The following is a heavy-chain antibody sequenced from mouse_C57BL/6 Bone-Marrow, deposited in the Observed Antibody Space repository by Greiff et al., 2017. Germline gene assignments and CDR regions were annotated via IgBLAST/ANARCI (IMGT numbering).Heavy chain of an antibody. D-gene: IGHD1-1*01. CDR1: GFTFSSYG. Sequence: VHVKQSGGDLVKPGGSLKLSCAASGFTFSSYGMSWVRQTPDKRLEWVATISSGGSYTYYPDSVKGRFTISRDNAKNTLYLQMSSLKSEDTAMYYCARRGYYGSIFYWYFDVWGTGTTVTVSS. V-gene: IGHV5-6*01. CDR2: ISSGGSYT. J-gene: IGHJ1*03. CDR3: ARRGYYGSIFYWYFDV.